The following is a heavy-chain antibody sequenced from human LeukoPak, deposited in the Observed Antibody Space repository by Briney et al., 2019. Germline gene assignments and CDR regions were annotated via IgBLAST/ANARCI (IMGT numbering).Heavy chain of an antibody. D-gene: IGHD1-26*01. CDR1: GFTFSSYA. V-gene: IGHV3-30-3*01. Sequence: GGSLRLSCAASGFTFSSYAMHWVRQAPGKGLEWVAVISYDGSNKYYADSVKGRFTISRDNSKNTLYLQMNSLRAEDTAVYYCARSSGSYFLSNQYYFDYWGQGTLVTVSS. CDR3: ARSSGSYFLSNQYYFDY. CDR2: ISYDGSNK. J-gene: IGHJ4*02.